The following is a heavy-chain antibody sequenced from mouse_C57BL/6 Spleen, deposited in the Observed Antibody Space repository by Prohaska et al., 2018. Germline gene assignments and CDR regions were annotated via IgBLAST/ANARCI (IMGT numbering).Heavy chain of an antibody. D-gene: IGHD4-1*01. J-gene: IGHJ2*01. CDR3: EIPTGGY. CDR1: YTFTSYW. CDR2: IYPGSGST. Sequence: YTFTSYWITWVKQRPGQGLEWIGDIYPGSGSTNYNEKFKSKATLTVDTSSSTAYMQLSSLTSEDAAVYYCEIPTGGYWGQGTTLTVSS. V-gene: IGHV1-55*01.